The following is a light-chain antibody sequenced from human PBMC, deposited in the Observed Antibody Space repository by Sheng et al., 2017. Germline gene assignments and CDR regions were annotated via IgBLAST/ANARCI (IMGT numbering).Light chain of an antibody. CDR1: QSVSSSY. CDR2: ESS. J-gene: IGKJ5*01. V-gene: IGKV3D-20*02. Sequence: EIVLTQSPGTLSLSPGERATLSCRASQSVSSSYLAWYQQKPGQAPRLLIYESSNRAAGIPGRFSGSGSGTDFTLTISSLEPEDFAIYYCQQRSGWPPSITFGQGTRLEIK. CDR3: QQRSGWPPSIT.